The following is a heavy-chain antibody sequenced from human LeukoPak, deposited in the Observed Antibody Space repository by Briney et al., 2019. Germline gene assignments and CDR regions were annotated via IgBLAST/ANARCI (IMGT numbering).Heavy chain of an antibody. D-gene: IGHD2-2*01. Sequence: GRSLRLSCAASGFTFSSYGMHWVRQAPGKGLEWVAVIWYDGSNKYYADSVKGRFTISRDNSKNTLHLQMNSLRAEDTAVYYCARGGVPAAYIDYWGQGTLVTVSS. J-gene: IGHJ4*02. V-gene: IGHV3-33*01. CDR1: GFTFSSYG. CDR2: IWYDGSNK. CDR3: ARGGVPAAYIDY.